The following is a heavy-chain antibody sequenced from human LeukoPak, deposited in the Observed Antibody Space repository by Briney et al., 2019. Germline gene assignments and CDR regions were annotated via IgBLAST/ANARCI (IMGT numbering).Heavy chain of an antibody. CDR3: ARLSRGLRNPYGDY. V-gene: IGHV3-21*01. D-gene: IGHD4-17*01. Sequence: PGGSLRLSCGASGFTFNNYAMSWVRQAPGKGLEWVSAITNSGGNTYYADSVKGRFTISRDNAKNSLYLQMNSLRAEDTAVYYCARLSRGLRNPYGDYWGQGTLVTVSS. CDR1: GFTFNNYA. CDR2: ITNSGGNT. J-gene: IGHJ4*02.